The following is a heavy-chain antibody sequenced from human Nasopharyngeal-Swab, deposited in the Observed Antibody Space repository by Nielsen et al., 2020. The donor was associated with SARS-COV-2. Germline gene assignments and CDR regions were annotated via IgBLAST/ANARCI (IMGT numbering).Heavy chain of an antibody. CDR2: IYPGDSDT. Sequence: GGSLRLSCKGSGYSFTSYWIGWVRQMPGKGLEWMGIIYPGDSDTRYSPSFQGQVTISADKSISTAYLQWSSLKASDIAMYYCARRGDWNYDYWGQGTLVTVSS. CDR1: GYSFTSYW. J-gene: IGHJ4*02. D-gene: IGHD1-7*01. CDR3: ARRGDWNYDY. V-gene: IGHV5-51*01.